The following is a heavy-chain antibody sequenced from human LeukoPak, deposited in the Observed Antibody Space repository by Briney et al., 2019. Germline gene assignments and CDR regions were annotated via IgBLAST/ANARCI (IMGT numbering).Heavy chain of an antibody. Sequence: SETLSLTCTVSGGSISSYYWSWIRQPPGKGLEWIGYIYYSGSTNYNPSLKSRVTISVDTSKNQFSLKLSSVTAADTAVYYCASAFIGENWFDPWGQGTLVTVSS. CDR1: GGSISSYY. CDR3: ASAFIGENWFDP. D-gene: IGHD3-10*01. V-gene: IGHV4-59*01. J-gene: IGHJ5*02. CDR2: IYYSGST.